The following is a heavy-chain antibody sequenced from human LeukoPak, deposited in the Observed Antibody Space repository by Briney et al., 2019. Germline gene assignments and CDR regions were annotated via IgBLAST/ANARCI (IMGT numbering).Heavy chain of an antibody. CDR2: ISYTGST. Sequence: SQTLSLTCAVSGGSISSGGYSWSWIRQPPGKGLEWIGYISYTGSTTYNSSLKSRVTISLDTSQNQFSLKLTSVTPADTAVYYCAKTAKYYYGSETYYFFEYWGQGTLVTVSS. D-gene: IGHD3-10*01. CDR1: GGSISSGGYS. V-gene: IGHV4-30-4*07. CDR3: AKTAKYYYGSETYYFFEY. J-gene: IGHJ4*02.